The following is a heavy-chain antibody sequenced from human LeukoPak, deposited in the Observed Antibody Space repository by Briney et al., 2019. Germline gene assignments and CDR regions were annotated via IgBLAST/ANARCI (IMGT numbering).Heavy chain of an antibody. J-gene: IGHJ4*02. D-gene: IGHD3-16*02. CDR1: GGSFSGYY. CDR2: INQSGST. V-gene: IGHV4-34*01. CDR3: ARLYYDYVWGSYPPFDY. Sequence: SETLSLTCAVYGGSFSGYYWSWIRQPPGKGLEWIGEINQSGSTNYNPSLKSRVTISVDTSKNQFSLKLSSVTAADTAVYYCARLYYDYVWGSYPPFDYWGQGTLVTVSS.